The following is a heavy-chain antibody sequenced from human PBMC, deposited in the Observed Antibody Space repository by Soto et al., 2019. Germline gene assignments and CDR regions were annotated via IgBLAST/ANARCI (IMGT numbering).Heavy chain of an antibody. D-gene: IGHD3-10*01. Sequence: QVQLVQSGAEVKRPGASVKVSCETSGYTFIGYYVHWVRQVPGQGLEWMGWINPNNGGTKYAQRFQGRLTMTRDTYINTAYMELSRLTTDDTADYYCARRRGNYPITEFLQYWGQGTLITVSS. CDR2: INPNNGGT. CDR1: GYTFIGYY. J-gene: IGHJ1*01. V-gene: IGHV1-2*02. CDR3: ARRRGNYPITEFLQY.